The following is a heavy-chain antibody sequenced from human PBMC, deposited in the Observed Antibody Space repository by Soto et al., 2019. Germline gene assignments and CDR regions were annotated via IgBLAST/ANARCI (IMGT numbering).Heavy chain of an antibody. J-gene: IGHJ4*02. D-gene: IGHD5-12*01. CDR1: GVSFSGYY. V-gene: IGHV4-34*01. Sequence: SETLSLTCAVYGVSFSGYYWSWIRQPPGKGLEWIGEINHSGSTNYNPSLKSRVTISVDTSKNQFSLKLSSVTAADTAVYYCARGEVGGGYALDYWGQGTLVTVSS. CDR3: ARGEVGGGYALDY. CDR2: INHSGST.